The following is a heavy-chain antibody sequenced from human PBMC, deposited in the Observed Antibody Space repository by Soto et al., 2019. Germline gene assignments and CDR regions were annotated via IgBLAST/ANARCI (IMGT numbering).Heavy chain of an antibody. CDR2: INPSGDGT. CDR3: ARVALWYDYGDV. CDR1: WYTCNTFY. V-gene: IGHV1-46*02. J-gene: IGHJ6*02. D-gene: IGHD4-17*01. Sequence: SEKVSCTAYWYTCNTFYMHWVRPAPGQGLEWRGVINPSGDGTSYAQKFQGRSTMTRDTSTSTVYMELSSLRSEDTAVYYCARVALWYDYGDVWGQGTTV.